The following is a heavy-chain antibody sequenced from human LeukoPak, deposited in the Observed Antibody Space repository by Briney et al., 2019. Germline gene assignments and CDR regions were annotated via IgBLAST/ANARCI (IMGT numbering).Heavy chain of an antibody. V-gene: IGHV3-11*01. Sequence: GGSLRLSCAASGFTFSDYYMSWIRQAPGKGLEWVSYISSSGSTIYYADSVKGRFTISRDNAKNSLYLQMDSLRAEDTAVYYCARDRGGATKPNWFDPWGQGTLVTVSS. D-gene: IGHD1-26*01. CDR3: ARDRGGATKPNWFDP. CDR2: ISSSGSTI. J-gene: IGHJ5*02. CDR1: GFTFSDYY.